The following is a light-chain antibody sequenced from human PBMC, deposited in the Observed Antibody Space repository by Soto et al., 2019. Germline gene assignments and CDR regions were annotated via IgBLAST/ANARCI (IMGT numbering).Light chain of an antibody. J-gene: IGKJ1*01. CDR2: GTS. CDR3: QQYNRWPRT. Sequence: EIVMTQSPPTLSVSPGERVTLSCRASQSVSVNLAWYQQKVGQAPRLLIYGTSTRATAIPARFSGSGSGTEFSLTISSLQSEDFAIYYCQQYNRWPRTFGQGTKVEMK. V-gene: IGKV3D-15*01. CDR1: QSVSVN.